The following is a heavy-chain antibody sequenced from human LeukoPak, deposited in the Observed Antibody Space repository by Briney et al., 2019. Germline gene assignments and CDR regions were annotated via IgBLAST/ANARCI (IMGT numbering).Heavy chain of an antibody. J-gene: IGHJ5*02. CDR3: AREITMIVVVINAGANWFDP. V-gene: IGHV6-1*01. CDR1: GDSVSSNSAA. Sequence: SQTLSLTCAISGDSVSSNSAAWNWIRQSPSRGLEWLGRTYYRSKWYNDYAVSVKSRITINPDTSKNQFSLQLNSVTPEDTAVYYCAREITMIVVVINAGANWFDPWGQGTLVTVSS. D-gene: IGHD3-22*01. CDR2: TYYRSKWYN.